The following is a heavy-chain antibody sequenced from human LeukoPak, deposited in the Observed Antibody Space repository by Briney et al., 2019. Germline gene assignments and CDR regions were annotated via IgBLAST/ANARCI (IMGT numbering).Heavy chain of an antibody. CDR3: ARIPGYSYGYLYYYYMDV. Sequence: GESLQISCKGSGYSFTSYWIGWVRQMPGKGLEWMGIIYPGDSDTGYSPSFQGQVTISADKSISTAYLQWRSLKASDTAMYYCARIPGYSYGYLYYYYMDVWGKGTTVTVSS. J-gene: IGHJ6*03. V-gene: IGHV5-51*01. CDR2: IYPGDSDT. D-gene: IGHD5-18*01. CDR1: GYSFTSYW.